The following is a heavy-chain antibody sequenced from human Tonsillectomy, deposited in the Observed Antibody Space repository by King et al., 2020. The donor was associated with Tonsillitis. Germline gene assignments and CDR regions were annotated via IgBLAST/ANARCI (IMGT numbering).Heavy chain of an antibody. Sequence: VQLVESGGGLVKPGRSLRLSCTASGFSFDDYAISWFRQAPGKGLEWVGFIRRRAYGGTTEYAASVKGRFTISRDDSKSIAYLQMNSLKTEDTAVYYCSRDLTPTSWYLGWFDPWGQGPLVTVSS. V-gene: IGHV3-49*05. J-gene: IGHJ5*02. D-gene: IGHD6-13*01. CDR3: SRDLTPTSWYLGWFDP. CDR1: GFSFDDYA. CDR2: IRRRAYGGTT.